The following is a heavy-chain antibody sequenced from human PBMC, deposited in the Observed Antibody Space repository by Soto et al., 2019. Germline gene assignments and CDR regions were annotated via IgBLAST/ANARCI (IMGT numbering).Heavy chain of an antibody. CDR2: ISAYNGNT. J-gene: IGHJ4*02. Sequence: ASVKVSCKASGYTFTSYGISWVRQAPGQGLEWMGWISAYNGNTNYAQKLQGRVTMTTDTSTSTAYMELRSLRSDDTAVYYCARQFYYDTSGFNYDYLDYWGQGTLVTVPQ. CDR3: ARQFYYDTSGFNYDYLDY. CDR1: GYTFTSYG. D-gene: IGHD3-22*01. V-gene: IGHV1-18*01.